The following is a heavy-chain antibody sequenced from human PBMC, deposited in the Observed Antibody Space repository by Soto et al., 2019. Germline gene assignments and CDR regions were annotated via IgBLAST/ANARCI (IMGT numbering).Heavy chain of an antibody. CDR3: ARQSLGLGKGPLSYSSMEV. J-gene: IGHJ6*04. CDR2: IYPGDSDT. D-gene: IGHD2-15*01. V-gene: IGHV5-51*01. Sequence: PGESLQISCKGSGYSFSNYWIGCVRQMPGKGLEWMGSIYPGDSDTRYSPSFQGQVTISAGKSISTAYLHWSSLKASDTAIYYCARQSLGLGKGPLSYSSMEVWGEGSTVTVSS. CDR1: GYSFSNYW.